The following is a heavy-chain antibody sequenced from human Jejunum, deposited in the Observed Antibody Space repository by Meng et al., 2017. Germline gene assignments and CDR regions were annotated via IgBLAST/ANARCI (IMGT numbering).Heavy chain of an antibody. V-gene: IGHV3-74*01. CDR3: VRDKQYSGNYYSPLYYYYGMDI. CDR2: INNDATTT. J-gene: IGHJ6*02. D-gene: IGHD1-26*01. Sequence: GESLKISCAASGFTFSGYWMHWVRQAPGKGLVWVSRINNDATTTDYAESVKGRFIISRDNAKNTLYLQINSLRAEDTAVYYCVRDKQYSGNYYSPLYYYYGMDIWGQGTMVTVSS. CDR1: GFTFSGYW.